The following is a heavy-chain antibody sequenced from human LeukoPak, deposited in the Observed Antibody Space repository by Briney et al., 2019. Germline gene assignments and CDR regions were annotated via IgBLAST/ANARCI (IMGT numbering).Heavy chain of an antibody. CDR2: ISYDGSNK. J-gene: IGHJ4*02. CDR1: GSTFSSYA. Sequence: GGSLRLSCAASGSTFSSYAMHWVRQAPGKGLEWVAVISYDGSNKYYADSVKGRFTISRDNSKNTLYLQMNSLRAEDTAVYYCARGGWFGELLYESGDYWGQGTLVTVSS. V-gene: IGHV3-30*04. CDR3: ARGGWFGELLYESGDY. D-gene: IGHD3-10*01.